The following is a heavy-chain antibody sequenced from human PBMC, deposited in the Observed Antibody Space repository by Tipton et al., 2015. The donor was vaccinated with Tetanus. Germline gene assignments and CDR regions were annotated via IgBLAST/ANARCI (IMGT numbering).Heavy chain of an antibody. D-gene: IGHD3-16*01. J-gene: IGHJ4*02. CDR1: GFTFDDYA. CDR3: AKSPTGGNDY. CDR2: ISWNSGSI. V-gene: IGHV3-9*01. Sequence: SLRLSCAASGFTFDDYAMHWVRQAPGKGLGWVSGISWNSGSIGYADSVKGRFTISRDNSKNTLYLQMNSLRAEDTAVYYCAKSPTGGNDYWGQGTLVTVSS.